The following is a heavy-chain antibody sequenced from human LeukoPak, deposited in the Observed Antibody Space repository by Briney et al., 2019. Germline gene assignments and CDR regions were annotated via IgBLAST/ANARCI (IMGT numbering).Heavy chain of an antibody. CDR1: GYTFTSYG. Sequence: ASVKVSCKASGYTFTSYGISWVRQAPGQGLEWMGWISAYNGNTNYAQKLQGSVTMTTDTSTSTAYMELRSLRSDDTAVYYCARDHYCDSSGYPDAFDIWGQGTMVTVSS. CDR2: ISAYNGNT. CDR3: ARDHYCDSSGYPDAFDI. V-gene: IGHV1-18*01. D-gene: IGHD3-22*01. J-gene: IGHJ3*02.